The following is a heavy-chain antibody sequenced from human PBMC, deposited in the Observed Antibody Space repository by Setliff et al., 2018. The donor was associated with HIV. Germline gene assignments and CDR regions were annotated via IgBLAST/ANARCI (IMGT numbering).Heavy chain of an antibody. CDR1: GFTFSSYA. Sequence: SLRLSCAASGFTFSSYAMSWSRQAPGKGLEWVSYISSSSSYTNYADSVKGRFTISTDNAKNSLYLQMNSLRAEDTAVYYCARDTVGLDYWGQGTLVTVSS. CDR3: ARDTVGLDY. V-gene: IGHV3-11*05. CDR2: ISSSSSYT. J-gene: IGHJ4*02. D-gene: IGHD2-15*01.